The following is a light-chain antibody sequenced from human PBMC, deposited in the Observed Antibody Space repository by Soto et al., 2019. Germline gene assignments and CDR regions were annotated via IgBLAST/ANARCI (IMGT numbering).Light chain of an antibody. V-gene: IGKV1-39*01. CDR2: AAS. Sequence: DIQMTQSPSSLSASVGDRVTITCRASQSIGTYLNWYHQTPGKDPKLLIYAASNLQSGVSSRFSGSGSGTDFTLTISSLQPENSATYYCQRTYCTPLFGGGTKVEIK. CDR1: QSIGTY. J-gene: IGKJ4*01. CDR3: QRTYCTPL.